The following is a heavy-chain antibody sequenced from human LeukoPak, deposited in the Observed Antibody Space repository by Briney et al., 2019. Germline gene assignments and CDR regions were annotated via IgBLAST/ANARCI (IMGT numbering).Heavy chain of an antibody. Sequence: GGSLRLSCAASGFSFSSYSMNWVRQAPGKGMEWVSYISSSSSTIYYTDSVKGRFTISRDNAKNSLYLQMNSLRAEDTAVYYCARASSWARGEDAFDIWGQGTMVTVSS. CDR2: ISSSSSTI. D-gene: IGHD2-2*01. J-gene: IGHJ3*02. CDR3: ARASSWARGEDAFDI. V-gene: IGHV3-48*04. CDR1: GFSFSSYS.